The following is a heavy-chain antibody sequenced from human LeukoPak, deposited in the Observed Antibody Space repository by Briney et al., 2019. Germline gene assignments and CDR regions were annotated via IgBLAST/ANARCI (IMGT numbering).Heavy chain of an antibody. CDR2: ISGSGGST. J-gene: IGHJ4*02. V-gene: IGHV3-23*01. D-gene: IGHD3-22*01. CDR3: AKDWAHITMIVVVIGPYFDY. Sequence: PGGSLRLSCAASGFTFSSYAMSWVRQAPGKGLEWVSAISGSGGSTYYADSEKGRFTISRDNSKNTLYLQMNSLRAEDTAVYYCAKDWAHITMIVVVIGPYFDYWGQGTLVTVSS. CDR1: GFTFSSYA.